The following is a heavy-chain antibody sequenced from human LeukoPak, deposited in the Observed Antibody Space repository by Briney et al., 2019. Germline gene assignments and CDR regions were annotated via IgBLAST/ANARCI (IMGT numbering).Heavy chain of an antibody. CDR1: GGSISSGGYY. J-gene: IGHJ5*02. CDR2: IYYSGST. CDR3: ARENFWSGSRWFDP. V-gene: IGHV4-31*03. Sequence: SETLFLTCTVSGGSISSGGYYWSWIRQHPGKGLEWIGYIYYSGSTYYNPSLKSRVTISVDTSKNQFSLKLSSVTAADTAVYYCARENFWSGSRWFDPWGQGTLVTVSS. D-gene: IGHD3-3*01.